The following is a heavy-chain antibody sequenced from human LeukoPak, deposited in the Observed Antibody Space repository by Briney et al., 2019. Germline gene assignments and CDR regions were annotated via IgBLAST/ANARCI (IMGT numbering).Heavy chain of an antibody. CDR2: ISSSSTI. Sequence: QSGGSLRLSCAASGFTFSSYSMNWVRQAPGKGLEWVSYISSSSTIYYADSVKGRFTISRDNAKNSLYLQMNSLRAEDTAVYYCARDLNWGQGTLVTVSS. J-gene: IGHJ4*02. V-gene: IGHV3-48*01. CDR1: GFTFSSYS. CDR3: ARDLN.